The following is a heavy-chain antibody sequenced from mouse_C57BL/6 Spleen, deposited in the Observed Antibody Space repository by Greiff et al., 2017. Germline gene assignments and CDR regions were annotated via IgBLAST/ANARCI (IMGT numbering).Heavy chain of an antibody. D-gene: IGHD1-1*01. Sequence: VKLMESGAELVKPGASVKMSCKASGYTFTTYPIEWMKQNHGKSLEWIGNFHPYNDDTTYNEKFKGKATLTVEKSSSTVYLELSRLTSDDSDVYYCARRASNYYGSSYYYCDYWGQGTTLTVSS. CDR1: GYTFTTYP. J-gene: IGHJ2*01. CDR3: ARRASNYYGSSYYYCDY. V-gene: IGHV1-47*01. CDR2: FHPYNDDT.